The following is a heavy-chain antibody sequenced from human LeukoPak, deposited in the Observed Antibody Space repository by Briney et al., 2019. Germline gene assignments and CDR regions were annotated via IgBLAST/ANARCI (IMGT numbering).Heavy chain of an antibody. Sequence: ASVKVSCKASGYTFTSYGISWVRQAPGQGLEWMGWISAYNGNTKYAQKLQGRVTMTTDTSTSTAYMELRSLRSDDTAVYYCARAPYCSSTSCYGDYWGQGTLVTVSS. J-gene: IGHJ4*02. CDR3: ARAPYCSSTSCYGDY. V-gene: IGHV1-18*01. CDR1: GYTFTSYG. D-gene: IGHD2-2*01. CDR2: ISAYNGNT.